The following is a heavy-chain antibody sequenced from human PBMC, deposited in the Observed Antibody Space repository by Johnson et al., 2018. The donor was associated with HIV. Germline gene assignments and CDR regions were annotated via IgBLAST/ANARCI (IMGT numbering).Heavy chain of an antibody. CDR3: AREIQYFTAFDI. CDR2: IYSGGST. V-gene: IGHV3-66*01. J-gene: IGHJ3*02. CDR1: GFTFSSYW. Sequence: VQLVESGGGLVQPGGSLRLSCAASGFTFSSYWMHWVRQAPGKGLEWVSVIYSGGSTYYADSVKGRFTISRDNSKNTLYLQMNSLRAEDTAVYYCAREIQYFTAFDIWGQGTMVTVSS. D-gene: IGHD3-9*01.